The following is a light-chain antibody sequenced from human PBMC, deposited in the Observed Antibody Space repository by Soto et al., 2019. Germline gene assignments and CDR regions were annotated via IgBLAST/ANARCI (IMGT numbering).Light chain of an antibody. Sequence: DIQMTRSPSFVSASVGDRVTITCRASHDISCWIVWYQQKRGNAPKLLIHATSGLQSGVPSRVSGRGSGTDFTLTSTTMQSDDFTTYYCQQENSFPHTFGGGTKVDIK. J-gene: IGKJ4*01. CDR3: QQENSFPHT. CDR1: HDISCW. V-gene: IGKV1-12*01. CDR2: ATS.